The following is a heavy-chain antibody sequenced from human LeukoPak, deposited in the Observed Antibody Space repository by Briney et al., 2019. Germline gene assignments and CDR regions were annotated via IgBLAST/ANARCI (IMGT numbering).Heavy chain of an antibody. D-gene: IGHD6-19*01. V-gene: IGHV3-7*04. CDR3: AGGLDYFDY. CDR1: VFTFSSYW. Sequence: SGGSLRLSCAASVFTFSSYWMSWVRQAPGKGLEWVANIKQDGSEKYYVDSVKGRFTISRDNAKNSLYLQMNSLRAEDTAVYYCAGGLDYFDYWGQGTLVTVSS. J-gene: IGHJ4*02. CDR2: IKQDGSEK.